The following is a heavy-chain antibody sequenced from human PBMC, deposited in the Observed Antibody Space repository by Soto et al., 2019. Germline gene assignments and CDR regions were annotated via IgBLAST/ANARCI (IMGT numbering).Heavy chain of an antibody. J-gene: IGHJ4*02. D-gene: IGHD4-17*01. V-gene: IGHV4-61*01. Sequence: SETLSLTCTVSGGSVSSGSYYWSWIRQPPGKGLEWIGYIYYSGSTNYNPSLKSRVTISVDTSKNQFSLKLSSVTAADTAVYYCARTVTTTRLFDYWGQGTLVTVSS. CDR1: GGSVSSGSYY. CDR3: ARTVTTTRLFDY. CDR2: IYYSGST.